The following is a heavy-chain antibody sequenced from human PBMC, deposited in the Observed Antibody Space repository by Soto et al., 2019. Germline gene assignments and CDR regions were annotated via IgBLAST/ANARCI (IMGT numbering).Heavy chain of an antibody. Sequence: SETLSLTCAVYGGSFSGYYWSWIRQPPGKGLEWIGEINHSGSTYYNPSLKSRVTISVDTSKNQFSLKLSSVTAADTAVYYWARGGLERRYYYYGMDVWGQGTTVTVSS. CDR2: INHSGST. V-gene: IGHV4-34*01. J-gene: IGHJ6*02. CDR3: ARGGLERRYYYYGMDV. D-gene: IGHD1-1*01. CDR1: GGSFSGYY.